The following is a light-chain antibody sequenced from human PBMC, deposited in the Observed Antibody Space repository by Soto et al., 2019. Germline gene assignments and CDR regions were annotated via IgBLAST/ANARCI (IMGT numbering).Light chain of an antibody. CDR2: GES. J-gene: IGKJ1*01. CDR1: QSVSSY. V-gene: IGKV3-20*01. CDR3: QQYGSSPWT. Sequence: EIVLTQSPGTLSLSSGEGATLSCRASQSVSSYLAWYQQKPGQAPRLLIYGESSRATGIPDRFSGSGSGTDFTLTISRLEPEDFAVYYCQQYGSSPWTFGQGTKVDI.